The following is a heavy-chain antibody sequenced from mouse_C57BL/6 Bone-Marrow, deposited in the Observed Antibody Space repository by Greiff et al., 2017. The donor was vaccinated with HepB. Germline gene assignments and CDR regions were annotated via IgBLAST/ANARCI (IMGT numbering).Heavy chain of an antibody. CDR1: GFTFSDYY. J-gene: IGHJ1*03. D-gene: IGHD1-1*01. CDR2: INYDGSST. Sequence: DVKLVESEGGLVQPGSSMKLSCTASGFTFSDYYMAWVRQVPEKGLEWVANINYDGSSTYYLDSLKSRFIISRDNAKKILYLQMSSLKSEDTATYYCARDRYYYWYFDVWGTGTTVTVSS. CDR3: ARDRYYYWYFDV. V-gene: IGHV5-16*01.